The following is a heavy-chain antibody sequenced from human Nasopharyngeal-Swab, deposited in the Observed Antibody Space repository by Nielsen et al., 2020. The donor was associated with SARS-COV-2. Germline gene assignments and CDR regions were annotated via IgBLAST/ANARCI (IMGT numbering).Heavy chain of an antibody. CDR1: GYTFTSYG. CDR3: ASARIPVPDAFDI. Sequence: ASVKVSCKASGYTFTSYGISWVRQAPGQGLEGMGWISAYNGNTNYAQKLQGRVTMTTDTSTRTAYMELRSLRSDDTAVYYCASARIPVPDAFDIWGQGTMVTVSS. D-gene: IGHD2-15*01. CDR2: ISAYNGNT. J-gene: IGHJ3*02. V-gene: IGHV1-18*01.